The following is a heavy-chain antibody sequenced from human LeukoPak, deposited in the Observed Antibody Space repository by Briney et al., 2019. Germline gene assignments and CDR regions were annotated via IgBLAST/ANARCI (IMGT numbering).Heavy chain of an antibody. D-gene: IGHD2-21*01. CDR3: ARDLSAVYCGGDCYWYAFDI. Sequence: ASVKVSCKPSVYTFTGYYMHWVRQAPGQGLEWVGWINPNSGGTNYAQKFQGRVTMTRDTSISTAYMELSRLRSDDPAVYYCARDLSAVYCGGDCYWYAFDIWGQGTMVTVSS. CDR1: VYTFTGYY. J-gene: IGHJ3*02. V-gene: IGHV1-2*02. CDR2: INPNSGGT.